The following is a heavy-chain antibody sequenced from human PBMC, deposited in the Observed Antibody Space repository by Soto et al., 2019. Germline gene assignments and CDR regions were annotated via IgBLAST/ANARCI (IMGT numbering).Heavy chain of an antibody. Sequence: SETLSLTCAVHGGSFSCFYWTWIRQPPGKGLEWIGEINHSGSSNYNPPLKSRVTMSLDTSRNQFSLGLNSVTAADTAVYYCARMAGPWYFDLWGRGTLVTVSS. CDR3: ARMAGPWYFDL. CDR2: INHSGSS. J-gene: IGHJ2*01. V-gene: IGHV4-34*01. CDR1: GGSFSCFY.